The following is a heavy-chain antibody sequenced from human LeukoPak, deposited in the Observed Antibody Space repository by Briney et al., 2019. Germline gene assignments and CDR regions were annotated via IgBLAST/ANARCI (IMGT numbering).Heavy chain of an antibody. D-gene: IGHD5-18*01. J-gene: IGHJ4*02. CDR3: AKGNGYSYGRYYFDY. CDR2: ITASGGNT. V-gene: IGHV3-23*01. Sequence: GGSLRLSCAASGFTFSSYAMGWVRQAPGKGLEWVSAITASGGNTDYADSVKGRFTISRDNSKNTLYLQVNSLRAEDTTVYYCAKGNGYSYGRYYFDYWGQGTLVTVSS. CDR1: GFTFSSYA.